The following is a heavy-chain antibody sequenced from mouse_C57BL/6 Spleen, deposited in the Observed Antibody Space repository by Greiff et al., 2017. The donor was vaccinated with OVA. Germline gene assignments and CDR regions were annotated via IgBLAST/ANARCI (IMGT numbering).Heavy chain of an antibody. CDR3: VRKTTVRRYFDV. V-gene: IGHV10-1*01. D-gene: IGHD1-1*01. CDR2: IRSKSNNYAT. J-gene: IGHJ1*03. Sequence: EVKLVESGGGLVQPKGSLKLSCAASGFSFNTYAMNWVRQAPGKGLEWVARIRSKSNNYATYYADSVKDRFTISKDDSESMLYLQMINLKTEDTAMYYCVRKTTVRRYFDVWGTGTTVTVSS. CDR1: GFSFNTYA.